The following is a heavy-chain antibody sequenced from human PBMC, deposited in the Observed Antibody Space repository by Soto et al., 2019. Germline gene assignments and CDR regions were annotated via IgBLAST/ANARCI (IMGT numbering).Heavy chain of an antibody. CDR2: IYYSGST. D-gene: IGHD5-18*01. CDR3: ARRTGYSYATYYFDY. Sequence: QLQLQESGPGLVKPSETLSLTCTVSGGSISSSSYYWGWIRQPPGKGLEWIGSIYYSGSTYYNPSLKSRVTISVDTSKNQFSLKLSSVTAADTAVYYCARRTGYSYATYYFDYWGQGTLVTVSS. J-gene: IGHJ4*02. V-gene: IGHV4-39*01. CDR1: GGSISSSSYY.